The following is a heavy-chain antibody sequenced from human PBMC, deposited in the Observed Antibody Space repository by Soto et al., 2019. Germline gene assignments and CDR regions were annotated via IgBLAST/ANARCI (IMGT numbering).Heavy chain of an antibody. V-gene: IGHV1-69*02. CDR2: IIPILGIA. D-gene: IGHD2-2*01. J-gene: IGHJ6*02. CDR3: ARGIVVVPAAIHYYYGMDV. Sequence: QVQLVQSGAEVKKPGSSVKVSCKASGGTFSSYTISWVRQAPGQGLEWMGRIIPILGIANYAQKFQGRVTITADKSTRKAYMDLSSLRSEDTAVYYCARGIVVVPAAIHYYYGMDVWGQGTTVTVSS. CDR1: GGTFSSYT.